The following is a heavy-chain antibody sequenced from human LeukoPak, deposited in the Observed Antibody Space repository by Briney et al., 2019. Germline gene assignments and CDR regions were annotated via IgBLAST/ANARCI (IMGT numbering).Heavy chain of an antibody. Sequence: GGSLRLSCAASGFTFSSYWMSWVRQAPGKGLEWVANIKQDGSEKYYVDSVKGRFTISRDNAKNSLYLQMNSLRAEDTAVYYCARATITMVRGVAEGWFDPWGQGTLVTVSS. CDR3: ARATITMVRGVAEGWFDP. CDR1: GFTFSSYW. CDR2: IKQDGSEK. D-gene: IGHD3-10*01. J-gene: IGHJ5*02. V-gene: IGHV3-7*01.